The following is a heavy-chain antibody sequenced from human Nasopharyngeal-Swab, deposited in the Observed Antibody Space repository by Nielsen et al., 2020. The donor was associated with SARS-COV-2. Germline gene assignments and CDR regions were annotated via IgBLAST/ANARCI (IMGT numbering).Heavy chain of an antibody. V-gene: IGHV3-9*01. CDR3: AKGDRGSSTSCFDY. J-gene: IGHJ4*02. Sequence: LRLSCAASGFTFDDYAMHWVRQAPGKGLEWVSGISWNSGSIGYADSVKGRFTISRDNAKNSLYLQMNSLRAEDTALYYCAKGDRGSSTSCFDYWGQGTLVTVSS. CDR1: GFTFDDYA. CDR2: ISWNSGSI. D-gene: IGHD2-2*01.